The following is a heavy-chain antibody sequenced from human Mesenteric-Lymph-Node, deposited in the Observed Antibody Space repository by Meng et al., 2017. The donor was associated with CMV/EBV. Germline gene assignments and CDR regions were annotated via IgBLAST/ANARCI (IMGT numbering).Heavy chain of an antibody. CDR2: IRSDGSHK. J-gene: IGHJ4*02. D-gene: IGHD3-3*01. Sequence: GGSLRLSCAASGFTFSSYGMHWVRQAPGKGLEWVTFIRSDGSHKFYAYYVKGRFTISRDNSKNTLSLQMSSLRTEDTAVYYCARDPDRGDFGVVDWGQGTLVTVSS. CDR1: GFTFSSYG. CDR3: ARDPDRGDFGVVD. V-gene: IGHV3-30*02.